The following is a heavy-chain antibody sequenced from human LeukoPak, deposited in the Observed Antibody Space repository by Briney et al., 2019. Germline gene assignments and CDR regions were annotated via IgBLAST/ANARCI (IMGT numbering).Heavy chain of an antibody. J-gene: IGHJ4*02. CDR2: ITSSSIYI. Sequence: GGSLRLSCAASGFTFSSYSMNWVRQAPGKGLEWVSSITSSSIYIYYADSVKGRFTISRDNAKNSLYLQMNSLRAEDTAVYYCARGETGEFLFDYWGQGTLVTVSS. CDR1: GFTFSSYS. D-gene: IGHD3-16*01. V-gene: IGHV3-21*01. CDR3: ARGETGEFLFDY.